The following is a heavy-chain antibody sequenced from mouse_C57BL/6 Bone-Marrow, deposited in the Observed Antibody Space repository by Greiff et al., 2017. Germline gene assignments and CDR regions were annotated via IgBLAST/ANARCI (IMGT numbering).Heavy chain of an antibody. Sequence: EVKLMESGGGLVQPGGSLKLSCAASGFTFSDYGMAWVRQAPRKGPEWVAFISNLAYSIYYADPVTGRFPISRENAKNTLYLAMSSLRSEDTAMDYCARGGNYETDEYYFDYWGQGTTLTVSS. CDR2: ISNLAYSI. CDR1: GFTFSDYG. V-gene: IGHV5-15*01. D-gene: IGHD2-1*01. J-gene: IGHJ2*01. CDR3: ARGGNYETDEYYFDY.